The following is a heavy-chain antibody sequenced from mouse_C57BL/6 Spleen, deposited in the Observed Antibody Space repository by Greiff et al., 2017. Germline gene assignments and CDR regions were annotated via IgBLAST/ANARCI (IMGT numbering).Heavy chain of an antibody. Sequence: EVKLMESGEGLVKPGGSLKLSCAASGFTFSSYAMSWVRQTPEKRLEWVAYISSGGDYIYYADTVKGRFTISRDNARNTLYLQMSRLKSEDTAMYYCTRDRDGPWYFDVGGTGTTVTVSS. CDR1: GFTFSSYA. D-gene: IGHD2-3*01. J-gene: IGHJ1*03. V-gene: IGHV5-9-1*02. CDR2: ISSGGDYI. CDR3: TRDRDGPWYFDV.